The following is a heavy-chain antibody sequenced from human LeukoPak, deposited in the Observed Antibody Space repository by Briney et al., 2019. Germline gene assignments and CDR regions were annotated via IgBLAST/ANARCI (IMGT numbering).Heavy chain of an antibody. J-gene: IGHJ4*02. CDR3: AKQGSYTTGWFDY. Sequence: GGSLRLSCAASGFTFGNYAMSWVRQAPGKGLEWVSAISGSGGSTYYADSVKGRFTISRDNSKNTLYLQMNSLRAEDTAVYYCAKQGSYTTGWFDYWGQGALVTVSS. CDR2: ISGSGGST. CDR1: GFTFGNYA. D-gene: IGHD6-19*01. V-gene: IGHV3-23*01.